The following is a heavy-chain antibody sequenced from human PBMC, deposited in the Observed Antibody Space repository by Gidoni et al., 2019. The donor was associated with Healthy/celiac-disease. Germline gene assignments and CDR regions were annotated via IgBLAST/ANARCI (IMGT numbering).Heavy chain of an antibody. J-gene: IGHJ4*02. CDR1: GFTFSSYS. V-gene: IGHV3-21*01. D-gene: IGHD6-19*01. CDR3: ARATLQWLVEVPYFDY. CDR2: ISSSSSYI. Sequence: EVQLVESGGGLVKPGGSLRLSCAASGFTFSSYSMNWVRQAPGKGLEWVSSISSSSSYIYYADSVKGRFTISRDNAKNSLYLQMNSLRAEDTAVYYCARATLQWLVEVPYFDYWGQGTLVTVSS.